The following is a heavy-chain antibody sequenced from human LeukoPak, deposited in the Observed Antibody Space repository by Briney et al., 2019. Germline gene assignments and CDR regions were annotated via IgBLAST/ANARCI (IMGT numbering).Heavy chain of an antibody. J-gene: IGHJ5*02. V-gene: IGHV4-59*01. CDR1: GGSISSYY. CDR2: IYYSGST. CDR3: ARSEWFDP. Sequence: SETLSLTCTVSGGSISSYYWSWIRQPPGKGLEWIGCIYYSGSTNYNPSLKSRVTISVDTSKNQFSLKLSSVTAADTAVYYCARSEWFDPWGQGTLVTVSS.